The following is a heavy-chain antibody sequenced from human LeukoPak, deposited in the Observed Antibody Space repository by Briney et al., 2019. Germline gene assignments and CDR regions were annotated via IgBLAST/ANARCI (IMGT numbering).Heavy chain of an antibody. Sequence: GGSLRLSCTASGFTFGDYAISWFRQAPGKGLEWVGFIRSKAYGGTTEYAASVKGRFTISRDDSKSIAYLQMNSLKTEDTAVYYCTRVYCSSTSCYMDYYYYMDVWGKGTMVTVSS. CDR3: TRVYCSSTSCYMDYYYYMDV. CDR2: IRSKAYGGTT. D-gene: IGHD2-2*02. J-gene: IGHJ6*03. CDR1: GFTFGDYA. V-gene: IGHV3-49*03.